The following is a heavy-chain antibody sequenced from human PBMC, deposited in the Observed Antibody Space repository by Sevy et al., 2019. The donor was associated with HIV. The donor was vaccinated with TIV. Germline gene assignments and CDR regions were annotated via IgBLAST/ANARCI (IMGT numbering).Heavy chain of an antibody. Sequence: GGSLSLSCAASGFTLSSYALHWARQAPGKGLEWVDLISYDGSIKYSGHSVKGRFTVSRDNSKKPLYLQMNSLRPEDTAVYFCARDQHDYGGNVRTGWFDPWGQGTLVTVSS. CDR1: GFTLSSYA. CDR2: ISYDGSIK. V-gene: IGHV3-30-3*01. CDR3: ARDQHDYGGNVRTGWFDP. J-gene: IGHJ5*02. D-gene: IGHD4-17*01.